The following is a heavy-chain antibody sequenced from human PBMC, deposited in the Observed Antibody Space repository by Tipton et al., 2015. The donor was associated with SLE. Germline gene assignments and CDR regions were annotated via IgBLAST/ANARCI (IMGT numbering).Heavy chain of an antibody. CDR3: ATLLRFLEWLPRGYFDY. CDR1: GGSFSGSY. V-gene: IGHV4-34*12. D-gene: IGHD3-3*01. Sequence: TLSLTCAVFGGSFSGSYWSWIRQSPGKGLEWIGEVFPGGPTNYNPSLKSRVTISLDTSRNQFSLRLRSVTAADTAVYYCATLLRFLEWLPRGYFDYWGQGTLVTVSS. J-gene: IGHJ4*02. CDR2: VFPGGPT.